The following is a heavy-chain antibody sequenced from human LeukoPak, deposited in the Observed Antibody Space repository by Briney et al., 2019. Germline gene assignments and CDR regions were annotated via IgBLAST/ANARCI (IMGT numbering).Heavy chain of an antibody. Sequence: GGSLRPACEASGFTFSTYGMHWVRQAPGKGLEWVAGVSYDGSGKFHADSVKGRFTISRDNSKNTLYLQMNSLRPDDTAVYYCAKPRGGDSWAFDIWGHGTMVAVSS. CDR1: GFTFSTYG. V-gene: IGHV3-30*18. CDR2: VSYDGSGK. CDR3: AKPRGGDSWAFDI. J-gene: IGHJ3*02. D-gene: IGHD2-21*02.